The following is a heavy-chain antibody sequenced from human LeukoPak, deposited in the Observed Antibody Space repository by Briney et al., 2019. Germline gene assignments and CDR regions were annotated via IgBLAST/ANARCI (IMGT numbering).Heavy chain of an antibody. J-gene: IGHJ6*03. CDR3: ARDVWAGTYYYYYYMDV. D-gene: IGHD3-16*01. CDR1: GYTFTSYG. CDR2: ISAYNGNT. Sequence: ASVKVSCKASGYTFTSYGISWVRQAPGQGLEWMGWISAYNGNTNYAQKLQGRVTTTTDTSTSTAYMELRSLRSDDTAVYYCARDVWAGTYYYYYYMDVWGKGTTVTVSS. V-gene: IGHV1-18*01.